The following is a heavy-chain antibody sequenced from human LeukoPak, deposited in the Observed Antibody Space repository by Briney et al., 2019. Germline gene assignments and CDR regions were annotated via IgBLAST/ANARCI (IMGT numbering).Heavy chain of an antibody. Sequence: SETLSLTCTVSGGSISSYYWSWIRQPPGKGLEWIGYIYYSGSTNYNPSLKSRVTISVKTSKNQFSLKLSSVTAADTAVYYCARGGYSYGFDYWGQGTLVTVSS. CDR2: IYYSGST. V-gene: IGHV4-59*12. D-gene: IGHD5-18*01. CDR1: GGSISSYY. CDR3: ARGGYSYGFDY. J-gene: IGHJ4*02.